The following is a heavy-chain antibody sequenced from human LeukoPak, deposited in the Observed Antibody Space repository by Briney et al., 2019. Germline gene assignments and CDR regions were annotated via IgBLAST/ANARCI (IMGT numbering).Heavy chain of an antibody. Sequence: GGSLRLSCAASRFTFSTYGMYWVRQAPGKGLEWVAVISYDGSNKYYADSVKGRFTISRDNSKNTLYLQMNSLRPEDTAVYYCAKDLSPLVWFVSGSDALDIWGQGTMVSVSS. V-gene: IGHV3-30*18. CDR3: AKDLSPLVWFVSGSDALDI. J-gene: IGHJ3*02. D-gene: IGHD3-10*01. CDR2: ISYDGSNK. CDR1: RFTFSTYG.